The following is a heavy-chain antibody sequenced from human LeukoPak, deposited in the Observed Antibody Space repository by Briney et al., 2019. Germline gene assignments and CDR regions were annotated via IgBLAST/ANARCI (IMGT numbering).Heavy chain of an antibody. V-gene: IGHV3-48*02. CDR1: GFTFRLYS. CDR2: IRSTDGAI. D-gene: IGHD3-9*01. CDR3: ARDRDWAFGC. J-gene: IGHJ4*02. Sequence: PGGSLRLSCAASGFTFRLYSMNWVRQAPGKGLEWLSYIRSTDGAIAYADSVKGRFTISRDDAKNSLYLQMNSLRDEDTAVYYCARDRDWAFGCWGQGTLITVSS.